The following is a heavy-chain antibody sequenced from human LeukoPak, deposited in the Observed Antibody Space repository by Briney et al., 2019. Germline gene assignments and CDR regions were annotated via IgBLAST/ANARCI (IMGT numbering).Heavy chain of an antibody. CDR2: IVPISDIA. J-gene: IGHJ6*03. D-gene: IGHD2-2*01. CDR1: GGTFSSHA. Sequence: SVKVSCKASGGTFSSHAIAWVRQAPGQGPEWMGGIVPISDIADYAQKFQGRVTITADESTSTAYMELRSLTSDDTAVYYCARGLQYQLFKALRYYYMDVWGEGTTVTVSS. CDR3: ARGLQYQLFKALRYYYMDV. V-gene: IGHV1-69*13.